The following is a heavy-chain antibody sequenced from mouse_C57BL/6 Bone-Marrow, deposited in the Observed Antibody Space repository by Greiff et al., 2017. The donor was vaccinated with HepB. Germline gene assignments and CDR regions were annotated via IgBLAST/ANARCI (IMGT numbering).Heavy chain of an antibody. J-gene: IGHJ3*01. D-gene: IGHD1-1*01. Sequence: QVQLQQSGAELMKPGASVKLSCKATGYTFTGYWIEWVKQRPGHGLEWIGEILPGSGSTNYNEKFKGKATFTADTSSNTAYMQLSSLTTEDSAIYYCARRDYRAYYYGSSYPAWFAYWGQGTLVTVSA. CDR2: ILPGSGST. CDR3: ARRDYRAYYYGSSYPAWFAY. CDR1: GYTFTGYW. V-gene: IGHV1-9*01.